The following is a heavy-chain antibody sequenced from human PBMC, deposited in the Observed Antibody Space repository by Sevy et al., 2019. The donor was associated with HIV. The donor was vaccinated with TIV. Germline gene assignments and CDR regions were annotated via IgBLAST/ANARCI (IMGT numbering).Heavy chain of an antibody. Sequence: GESLKISCKGSGYSFTSYWIGWVRQMPGKGLEWMGIIYPGDSDTRYSPSFQGQVTISADKSISTAYLQWSSLKASDTAMYYGARLFVHDYSTHDAFDIWGQGTMVTVSS. CDR1: GYSFTSYW. V-gene: IGHV5-51*01. CDR3: ARLFVHDYSTHDAFDI. CDR2: IYPGDSDT. J-gene: IGHJ3*02. D-gene: IGHD4-4*01.